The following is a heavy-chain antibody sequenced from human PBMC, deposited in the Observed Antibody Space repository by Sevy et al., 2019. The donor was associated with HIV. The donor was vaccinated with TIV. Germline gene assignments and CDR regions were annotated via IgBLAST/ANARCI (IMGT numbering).Heavy chain of an antibody. Sequence: GGSLRLSCAASGFTFDDYGMSWVRQAPGKGLAWVSGINWNGGSISYADSVRGRFTISRDNAKNSLYLQMNSLRAEDTAFYYCARSGDDSSGFYYWWFDPWGHGTLVTVSS. CDR1: GFTFDDYG. CDR3: ARSGDDSSGFYYWWFDP. CDR2: INWNGGSI. V-gene: IGHV3-20*04. J-gene: IGHJ5*02. D-gene: IGHD3-22*01.